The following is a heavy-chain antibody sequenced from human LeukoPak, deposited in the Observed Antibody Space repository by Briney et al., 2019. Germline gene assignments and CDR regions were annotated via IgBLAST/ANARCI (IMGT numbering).Heavy chain of an antibody. CDR2: ISSSSSYI. J-gene: IGHJ5*02. V-gene: IGHV3-21*01. CDR3: ARCYDSSGRVNWFDP. D-gene: IGHD3-22*01. Sequence: GGSLRLSCAASEFTFSGYWMNWVRQAPGKGLEWVSSISSSSSYIYYADSVKGRFTISRDNAKNSLYLQMNSLRAEDTAVYYCARCYDSSGRVNWFDPWGQGTLVTVSS. CDR1: EFTFSGYW.